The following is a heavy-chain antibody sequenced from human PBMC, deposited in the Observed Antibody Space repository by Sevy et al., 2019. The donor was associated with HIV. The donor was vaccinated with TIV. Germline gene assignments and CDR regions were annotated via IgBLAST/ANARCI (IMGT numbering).Heavy chain of an antibody. V-gene: IGHV1-8*01. Sequence: ASVKVSCKASGYTFTSYDINWVRQATGQGLEWMGWMNPNRGNTGYAQKFQGRVTMTRNTSIHKAYMELSSLRSEDTAVYYCGRGSFWSGYYTPTEYFQHWGQGTLVTVSS. CDR2: MNPNRGNT. CDR1: GYTFTSYD. CDR3: GRGSFWSGYYTPTEYFQH. J-gene: IGHJ1*01. D-gene: IGHD3-3*01.